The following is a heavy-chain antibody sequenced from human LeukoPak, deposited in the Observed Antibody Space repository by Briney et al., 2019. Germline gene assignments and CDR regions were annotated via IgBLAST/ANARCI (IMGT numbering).Heavy chain of an antibody. CDR3: ARNWIYYDSSGTKAGDAFDI. CDR1: GYTFTSYG. D-gene: IGHD3-22*01. Sequence: ASVKVSCKASGYTFTSYGISWVRQAPGQGLEWMGWISAYNGNTNYAQKLQGRVTMTTDTSTSTAYMELRSLRSDETAVYYCARNWIYYDSSGTKAGDAFDIWGQGTMVTVSS. J-gene: IGHJ3*02. CDR2: ISAYNGNT. V-gene: IGHV1-18*01.